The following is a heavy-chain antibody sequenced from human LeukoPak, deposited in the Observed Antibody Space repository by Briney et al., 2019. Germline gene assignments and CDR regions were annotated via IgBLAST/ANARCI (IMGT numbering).Heavy chain of an antibody. CDR1: GFTFSSYE. CDR2: INSIGSTI. V-gene: IGHV3-48*03. J-gene: IGHJ4*02. Sequence: GGSLRLSCAASGFTFSSYEMNWVRQAPGKGLEWVSYINSIGSTIYYADSVRGRFTISRDNAKNSLFLQMNSLRAEDTAVYYCARVRYSLRDYWGQGTLVTVSS. CDR3: ARVRYSLRDY. D-gene: IGHD6-13*01.